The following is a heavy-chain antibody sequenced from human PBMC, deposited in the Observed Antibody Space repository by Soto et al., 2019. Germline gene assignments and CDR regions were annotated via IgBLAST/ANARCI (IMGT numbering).Heavy chain of an antibody. CDR3: GNDHHRGLFDF. CDR1: GFTFSSYG. CDR2: IWYDGSNK. J-gene: IGHJ3*01. Sequence: GGSLRLSCAASGFTFSSYGMHWVRQAPGKGLEWVAVIWYDGSNKYYADSVKGRFTISRDNSKSTLYLQMNSLRAEDTAVYYCGNDHHRGLFDFGAQGTLDPVSS. V-gene: IGHV3-33*06.